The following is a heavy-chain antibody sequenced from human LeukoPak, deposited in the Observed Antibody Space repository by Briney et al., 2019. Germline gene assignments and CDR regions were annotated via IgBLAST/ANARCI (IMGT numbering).Heavy chain of an antibody. CDR2: IKQDGSEK. Sequence: GGSLRLSCAASGFTFSSYWMSWVRQAPRKGLEWVANIKQDGSEKYYVDSVKGRFTISRDNAKNSLYLQMNSLRAEDTAVYYCARVQDLRWLQFWDEGDAFDIWGQGTMVTVSS. D-gene: IGHD5-24*01. CDR3: ARVQDLRWLQFWDEGDAFDI. V-gene: IGHV3-7*01. CDR1: GFTFSSYW. J-gene: IGHJ3*02.